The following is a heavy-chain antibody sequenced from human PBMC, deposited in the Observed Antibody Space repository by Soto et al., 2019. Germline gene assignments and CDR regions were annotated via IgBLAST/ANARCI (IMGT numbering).Heavy chain of an antibody. CDR2: FDFNSGRT. Sequence: GGSLRRSWVVSAFTSRNYGIHWIRQAPGKGLEWVSGFDFNSGRTGYADSVKGRFTISRDNAKNSLSLEMKSLRVEDTALYYCTKDLVPGGADVWGQGTTVTVSS. CDR3: TKDLVPGGADV. V-gene: IGHV3-9*02. J-gene: IGHJ6*02. D-gene: IGHD3-16*01. CDR1: AFTSRNYG.